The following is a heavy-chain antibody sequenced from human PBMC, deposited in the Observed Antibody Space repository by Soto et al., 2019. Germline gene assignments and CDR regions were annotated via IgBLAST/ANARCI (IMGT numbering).Heavy chain of an antibody. J-gene: IGHJ4*02. D-gene: IGHD3-10*01. CDR2: IYYSGST. V-gene: IGHV4-39*01. Sequence: QLQLQESGPGLVKPSETLSLTCTVSGGSISSSSYYWGWIRQPPGKGLEWIGSIYYSGSTSYNTSHQSRVTISVNTPKNQCSLKRTSVTAADTAVFYSASLPDGGSEKSWGQGPLVTVSS. CDR3: ASLPDGGSEKS. CDR1: GGSISSSSYY.